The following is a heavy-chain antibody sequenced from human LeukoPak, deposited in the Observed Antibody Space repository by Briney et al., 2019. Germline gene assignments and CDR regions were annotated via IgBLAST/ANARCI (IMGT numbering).Heavy chain of an antibody. V-gene: IGHV1-69*02. D-gene: IGHD6-6*01. J-gene: IGHJ4*02. Sequence: SVKVSCKASGGTFSSYTISWVRQAPGQGLEWMGRIIPILGIANYAQKFQGRVTITADKSTSTAYMELSSLRSEDTAVYYCARSSIAARPPFDYWGQGTLVTVSP. CDR2: IIPILGIA. CDR1: GGTFSSYT. CDR3: ARSSIAARPPFDY.